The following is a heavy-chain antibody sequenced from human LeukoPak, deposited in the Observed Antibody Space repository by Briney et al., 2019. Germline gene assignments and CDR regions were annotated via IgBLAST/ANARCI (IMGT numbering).Heavy chain of an antibody. CDR3: ARDRSDFWSGSAGFDAFDI. Sequence: ASVKVSCRASGYTFTSYGISWVRQAPGQGLEWMGWISAYNGNTNYAQKLQGRVTMTTDTSTSTAYMELRSLRSDDTAVYHCARDRSDFWSGSAGFDAFDIWGQGTTVTVSS. D-gene: IGHD3-3*01. J-gene: IGHJ3*02. CDR2: ISAYNGNT. V-gene: IGHV1-18*01. CDR1: GYTFTSYG.